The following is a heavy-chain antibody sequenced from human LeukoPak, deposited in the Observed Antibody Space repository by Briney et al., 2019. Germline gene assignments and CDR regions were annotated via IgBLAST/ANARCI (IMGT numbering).Heavy chain of an antibody. V-gene: IGHV4-39*07. Sequence: PSETLSLTCTVSGGSISSSSYYWGWIRQPPGRGLEWIGSFYYSGSTYYNPSLKSRVTISVDTSKNQFSLKLSSVTAADTAVYYCARVTGRYYYDSSAYYFAQTGYDYWGQGTLVTVSS. D-gene: IGHD3-22*01. CDR2: FYYSGST. CDR3: ARVTGRYYYDSSAYYFAQTGYDY. CDR1: GGSISSSSYY. J-gene: IGHJ4*02.